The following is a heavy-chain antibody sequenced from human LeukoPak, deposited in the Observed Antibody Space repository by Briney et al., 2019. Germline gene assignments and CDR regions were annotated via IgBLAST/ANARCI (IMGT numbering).Heavy chain of an antibody. CDR3: ARKGIGSSRYQNMDV. CDR2: ISIDGGRT. J-gene: IGHJ6*03. D-gene: IGHD6-25*01. V-gene: IGHV3-23*01. Sequence: GGSLRLSCAASGFTFSSYAMSWVRQAPGKGPEWVSTISIDGGRTYYADSVRGRFTVSRDTSKNTLYLQMNSLRAEDTAVYYCARKGIGSSRYQNMDVWGKGTTVTVSS. CDR1: GFTFSSYA.